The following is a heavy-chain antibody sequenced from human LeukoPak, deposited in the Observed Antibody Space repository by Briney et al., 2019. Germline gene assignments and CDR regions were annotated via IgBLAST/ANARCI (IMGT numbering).Heavy chain of an antibody. CDR3: AKDETGSRSSASCYKWFNP. CDR1: GFTFSSYA. Sequence: GGSLRLSCAASGFTFSSYAMSWVRQAPGKGLEWVSSISGSGRDTYYADSVKGRFTISRDSSKNTLYLQMTSLRAEDTAVYYCAKDETGSRSSASCYKWFNPWGQGTLVAVSS. V-gene: IGHV3-23*01. D-gene: IGHD2-2*02. J-gene: IGHJ5*02. CDR2: ISGSGRDT.